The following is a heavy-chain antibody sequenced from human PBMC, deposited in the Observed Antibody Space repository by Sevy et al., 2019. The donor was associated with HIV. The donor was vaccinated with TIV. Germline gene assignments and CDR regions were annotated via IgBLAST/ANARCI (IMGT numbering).Heavy chain of an antibody. V-gene: IGHV4-31*03. CDR1: GGSISSGGYY. Sequence: SETLSLTCTVSGGSISSGGYYWSWIRQHPGKGLEWIGYIYYSGSTYYNPSLKSRVTISVDTSKNQFSLKLSSVTAADTAVYYCARSNKGYGSGSYYSGGLYYYYMDVWGKGTTVTVSS. CDR3: ARSNKGYGSGSYYSGGLYYYYMDV. J-gene: IGHJ6*03. CDR2: IYYSGST. D-gene: IGHD3-10*01.